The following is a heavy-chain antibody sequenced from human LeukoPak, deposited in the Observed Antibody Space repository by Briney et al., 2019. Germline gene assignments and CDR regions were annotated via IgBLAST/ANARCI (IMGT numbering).Heavy chain of an antibody. Sequence: ASVKVSCKASGYTFVDYGIGWVRQAPGQGLEWTGWISGHNDDTKYAQKFQDRVTLSTDTSTTTAYMELRSLRSDDTAVYYCAKDGGPAMVTNWDYYGMDVWGKGTTVIVSS. V-gene: IGHV1-18*01. D-gene: IGHD5-18*01. CDR1: GYTFVDYG. CDR2: ISGHNDDT. J-gene: IGHJ6*04. CDR3: AKDGGPAMVTNWDYYGMDV.